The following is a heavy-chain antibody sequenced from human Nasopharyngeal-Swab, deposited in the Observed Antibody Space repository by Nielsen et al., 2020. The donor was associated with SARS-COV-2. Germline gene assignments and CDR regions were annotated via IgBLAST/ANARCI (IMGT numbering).Heavy chain of an antibody. J-gene: IGHJ3*01. CDR1: GGSISSYY. CDR2: IYYGGST. D-gene: IGHD2-15*01. CDR3: ASTTKQVADAFDF. V-gene: IGHV4-59*08. Sequence: SETLSLTCTVSGGSISSYYWNWIRQSPGKGLEWIGYIYYGGSTNYNPSLKSRITMSVDRSRNQLSLKMTSVTAADTAVYYCASTTKQVADAFDFWGQGTTVTVSS.